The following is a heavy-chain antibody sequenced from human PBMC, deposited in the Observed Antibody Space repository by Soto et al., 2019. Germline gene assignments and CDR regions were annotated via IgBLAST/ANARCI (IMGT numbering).Heavy chain of an antibody. D-gene: IGHD6-13*01. CDR1: DGSISSSFYY. J-gene: IGHJ4*02. V-gene: IGHV4-39*01. Sequence: QLQLQESGPGLVKPSETLSLTCTVSDGSISSSFYYWGWIRQPPGKGLEWIGGIYYSGSTYYNPSLKSRVTRSVDTSKNQFSLRLSSVTAADTAVYYCARPYSSSWNFDYWGQGTLVTVSS. CDR3: ARPYSSSWNFDY. CDR2: IYYSGST.